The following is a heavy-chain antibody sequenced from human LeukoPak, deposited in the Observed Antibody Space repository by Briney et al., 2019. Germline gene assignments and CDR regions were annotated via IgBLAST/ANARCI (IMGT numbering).Heavy chain of an antibody. J-gene: IGHJ4*02. CDR1: GGSISSGGYS. Sequence: SETLSLTCAVSGGSISSGGYSWSWIRQPPGKGLEWIGYIYHSGSTYYNPSLKSRVAISVDRSKNQFSLKLSSVTAADTAVYYCARGGIQYFDYWGQEPLVTVPS. D-gene: IGHD1-14*01. CDR3: ARGGIQYFDY. V-gene: IGHV4-30-2*01. CDR2: IYHSGST.